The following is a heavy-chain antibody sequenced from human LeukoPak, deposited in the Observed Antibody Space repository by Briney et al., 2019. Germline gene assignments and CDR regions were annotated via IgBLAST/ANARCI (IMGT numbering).Heavy chain of an antibody. CDR3: ARVRQRSGSFDY. CDR1: GDFITAYY. D-gene: IGHD3-22*01. J-gene: IGHJ4*02. Sequence: SETLSLTCTVSGDFITAYYWSWIRQPPGKGLEWIGYIYYSGITNYNPSLKSRVTISVDTSKNQFSLKLSSVTAADTAVYYCARVRQRSGSFDYWGQGTLVTVSS. V-gene: IGHV4-59*01. CDR2: IYYSGIT.